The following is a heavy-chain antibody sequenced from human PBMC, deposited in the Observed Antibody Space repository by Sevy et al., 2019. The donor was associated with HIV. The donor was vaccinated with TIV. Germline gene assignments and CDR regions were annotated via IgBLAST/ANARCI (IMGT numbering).Heavy chain of an antibody. CDR3: TRGRRVYADYGVDY. Sequence: GGSLRLSCTASGFTFGEYSMSWFRQAPGKGLEWVSFIRSEVYGGTTEYAAPVKGRFTISRDDSKSTAYLQMSSLKTEDTAVYYCTRGRRVYADYGVDYWGQGTLVTVSS. D-gene: IGHD4-17*01. CDR2: IRSEVYGGTT. J-gene: IGHJ4*02. CDR1: GFTFGEYS. V-gene: IGHV3-49*03.